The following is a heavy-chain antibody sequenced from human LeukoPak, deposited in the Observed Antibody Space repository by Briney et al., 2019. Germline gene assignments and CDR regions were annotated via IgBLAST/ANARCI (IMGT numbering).Heavy chain of an antibody. CDR3: ARHGGSYTFDF. CDR2: MYDSGST. Sequence: SETLSLTCTVSGGSISSYYWSWIRQPPGKGLELIGYMYDSGSTNYNPSLKSRVTISVDTSKNQFSLTLSSVTAADTAVYYCARHGGSYTFDFWGQGVLVTVSS. D-gene: IGHD1-26*01. J-gene: IGHJ4*02. V-gene: IGHV4-59*01. CDR1: GGSISSYY.